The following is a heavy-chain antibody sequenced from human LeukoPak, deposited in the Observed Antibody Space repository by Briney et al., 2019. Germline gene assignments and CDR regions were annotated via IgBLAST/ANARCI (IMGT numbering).Heavy chain of an antibody. Sequence: GGSLKLSCAASGFISSSYGMNWVRQAPGKGLEWVSSITSSSTYIYYVDSVKGRFTISRDNAKNSLYLQMNSLRAEDTALYYCARDTYESSGSLDYWGQGTLVTVSS. J-gene: IGHJ4*02. CDR2: ITSSSTYI. V-gene: IGHV3-21*01. CDR3: ARDTYESSGSLDY. D-gene: IGHD3-22*01. CDR1: GFISSSYG.